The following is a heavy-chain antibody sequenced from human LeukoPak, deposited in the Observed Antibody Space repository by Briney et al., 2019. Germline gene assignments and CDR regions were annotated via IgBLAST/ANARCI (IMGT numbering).Heavy chain of an antibody. Sequence: GGSLRLSCAASGFTFSSYEMNWVRQAPGKGLEWVSYISSSGSTIYYADSVKGRFTISRDNAKNTLYLQMNSLRAEDTAVYYCAKWDTYYDSSGYYFYWGQGTLVTVSS. V-gene: IGHV3-48*03. J-gene: IGHJ4*02. CDR1: GFTFSSYE. D-gene: IGHD3-22*01. CDR3: AKWDTYYDSSGYYFY. CDR2: ISSSGSTI.